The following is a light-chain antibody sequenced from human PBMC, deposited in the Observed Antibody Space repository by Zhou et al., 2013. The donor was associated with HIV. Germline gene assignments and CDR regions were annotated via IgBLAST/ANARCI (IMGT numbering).Light chain of an antibody. Sequence: DIQMTQSSSTLSASLGDRVTISCRASQSITTSLAWYQQRPGKAPKLLIYGASILESGVPSKFSGGGSGTEFTLRISNLEPDDFATYYCQQYHASPWTFGHGTRVEI. CDR1: QSITTS. CDR3: QQYHASPWT. V-gene: IGKV1-5*03. J-gene: IGKJ1*01. CDR2: GAS.